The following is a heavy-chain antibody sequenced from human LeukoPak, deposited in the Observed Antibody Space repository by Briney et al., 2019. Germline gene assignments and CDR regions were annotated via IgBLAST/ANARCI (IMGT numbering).Heavy chain of an antibody. V-gene: IGHV4-61*02. CDR2: IYTSGST. CDR3: ARAVWFGELEWLTTYYYYYMDV. J-gene: IGHJ6*03. Sequence: SQTLSLTCTVSGGSISSGSYYWSWIRQPAGKGLEWIARIYTSGSTNYNPSLKSRVTISVDTSKNQFSLKLSSVTAADTAVYYCARAVWFGELEWLTTYYYYYMDVWGKGTTVTVSS. D-gene: IGHD3-10*01. CDR1: GGSISSGSYY.